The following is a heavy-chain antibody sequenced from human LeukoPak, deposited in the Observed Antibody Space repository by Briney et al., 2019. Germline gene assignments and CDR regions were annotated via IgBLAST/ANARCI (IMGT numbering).Heavy chain of an antibody. CDR3: ARAIGITGTTSFDY. Sequence: KPSETLSLTCTVSGYSISSGYYWGWIRQPPGKGLEWIGSIYHSGSTYYNPSLKGRVTISVDTSKNQFSLKLSSVTAADTAVYYCARAIGITGTTSFDYWGQGTLVTVSS. D-gene: IGHD1-7*01. CDR2: IYHSGST. V-gene: IGHV4-38-2*02. CDR1: GYSISSGYY. J-gene: IGHJ4*02.